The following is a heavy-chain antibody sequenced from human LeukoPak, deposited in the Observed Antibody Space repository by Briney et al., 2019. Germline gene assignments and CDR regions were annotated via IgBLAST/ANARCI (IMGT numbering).Heavy chain of an antibody. CDR3: ARGGDFWSGYGLGY. CDR2: INHSGST. J-gene: IGHJ4*02. D-gene: IGHD3-3*01. V-gene: IGHV4-34*01. CDR1: GGSFSGYY. Sequence: SETLSLTCAVYGGSFSGYYWRWIRQPPGKGLEWIGEINHSGSTNYNPSLKSRVTISVDTSRNQFSLKLSSVTAADTAVYYCARGGDFWSGYGLGYWGQGTLVTVSS.